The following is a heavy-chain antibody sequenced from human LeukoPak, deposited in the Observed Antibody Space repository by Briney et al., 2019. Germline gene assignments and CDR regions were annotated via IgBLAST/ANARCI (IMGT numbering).Heavy chain of an antibody. D-gene: IGHD4-17*01. CDR3: ASSPTKDYGDYGWFDP. J-gene: IGHJ5*02. CDR1: GFTFSSYW. CDR2: IKQDGSEK. V-gene: IGHV3-7*01. Sequence: GGSLRLSCAASGFTFSSYWMCWVRQAPGKGLEWVANIKQDGSEKYYVDSVKGRFTISRDNAKNSLYLQMNSLRAEDTAVYYCASSPTKDYGDYGWFDPWGQGTLVTVSS.